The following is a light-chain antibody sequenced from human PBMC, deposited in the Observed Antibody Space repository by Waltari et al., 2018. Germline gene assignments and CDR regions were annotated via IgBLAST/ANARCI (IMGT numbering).Light chain of an antibody. CDR2: DAS. CDR3: QQYNNWPPWT. V-gene: IGKV3-15*01. CDR1: QSVSNN. J-gene: IGKJ1*01. Sequence: EIVLTQSPATLSVSPGERATLSCRATQSVSNNLAGYQQKPGQGPRLLIYDASTRATGIPARFSGSGSGTEFTLTISSLQSEDFAVYYCQQYNNWPPWTFGQGTKVEI.